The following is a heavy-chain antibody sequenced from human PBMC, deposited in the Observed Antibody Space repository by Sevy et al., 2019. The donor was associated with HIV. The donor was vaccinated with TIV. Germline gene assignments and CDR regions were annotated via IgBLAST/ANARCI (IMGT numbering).Heavy chain of an antibody. V-gene: IGHV3-30*03. J-gene: IGHJ4*02. CDR3: ARGLKGGSSGY. CDR1: GFTFRTYG. CDR2: ISYDGSKI. Sequence: GGSLRLSCAASGFTFRTYGIHWVRQAPGKGLEWVALISYDGSKIFYIDSVKGRFTVSRVNSRNALYLQMNSLRAEDTAVYYCARGLKGGSSGYWGQGTLVTVSS. D-gene: IGHD6-6*01.